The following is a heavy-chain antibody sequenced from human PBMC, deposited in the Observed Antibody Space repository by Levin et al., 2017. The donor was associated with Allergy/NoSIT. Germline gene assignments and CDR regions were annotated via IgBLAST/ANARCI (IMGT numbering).Heavy chain of an antibody. D-gene: IGHD4/OR15-4a*01. V-gene: IGHV3-21*01. CDR1: GLTFSSYS. CDR2: ISNSGSYL. CDR3: ATNKVLYPMTHYKY. J-gene: IGHJ4*02. Sequence: SCAASGLTFSSYSMTWVRQAPGKGLEWVSSISNSGSYLHYADSVKGRFTVSRDNAQSSLYLQMNSLRVEDTAVYFCATNKVLYPMTHYKYWGQGTLVTVSS.